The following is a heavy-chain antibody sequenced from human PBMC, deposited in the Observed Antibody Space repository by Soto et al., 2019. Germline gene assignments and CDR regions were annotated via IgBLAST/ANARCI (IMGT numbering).Heavy chain of an antibody. CDR3: ASGLPPVGY. CDR2: ISAYNGNT. CDR1: GYTFTSYG. J-gene: IGHJ4*02. V-gene: IGHV1-18*01. Sequence: QVQLVQSGAEVKKPGASVKVSCKASGYTFTSYGISWVRQAPGQGLEWMGWISAYNGNTNYAQKLQGRVTMTTDTSRGPVYLGLRRLGYGGAAVSYCASGLPPVGYWGPGNLVTVSS.